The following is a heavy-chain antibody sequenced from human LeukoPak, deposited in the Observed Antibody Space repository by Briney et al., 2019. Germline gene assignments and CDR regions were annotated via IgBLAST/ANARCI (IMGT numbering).Heavy chain of an antibody. CDR1: GYTLTELS. Sequence: GASVKVSCKVSGYTLTELSMHWVRQAPGQGLEWMGGIIPIFGTANYAQKFQGRVTITADESTSTAYMELSSLRSEDTAVYYCARDDSSGYYYPGWGQGTLVTVSS. V-gene: IGHV1-69*13. J-gene: IGHJ4*02. CDR3: ARDDSSGYYYPG. CDR2: IIPIFGTA. D-gene: IGHD3-22*01.